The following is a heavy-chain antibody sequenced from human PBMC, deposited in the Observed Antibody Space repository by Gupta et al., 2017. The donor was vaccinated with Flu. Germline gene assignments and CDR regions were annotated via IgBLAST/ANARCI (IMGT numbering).Heavy chain of an antibody. V-gene: IGHV3-48*03. CDR2: ISSSGSTI. CDR1: GFTFSSYE. CDR3: ATAYCGGDCYSYNYYYYGMDV. J-gene: IGHJ6*02. Sequence: EVQLVESGGGLVQPGGSLRLSCAASGFTFSSYEMNWVRPAPGKGLEWVSYISSSGSTIYYADSVKGRFTISRDNAKNSLYLQMNSLRAEDTAVYYCATAYCGGDCYSYNYYYYGMDVWGQGTTVTVSS. D-gene: IGHD2-21*02.